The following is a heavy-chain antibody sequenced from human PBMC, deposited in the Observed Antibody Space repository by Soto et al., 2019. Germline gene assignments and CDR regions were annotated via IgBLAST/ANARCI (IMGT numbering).Heavy chain of an antibody. D-gene: IGHD3-22*01. V-gene: IGHV3-9*01. CDR1: GFTFDDYA. Sequence: GGSLRLSCAVSGFTFDDYAMHWVRQAPGKGLEWVSGISWNSGSIGYADSVKGRFTISRDNAKNSLYLQMNSLRAEDTALYYCAKDDSSGYGPRGMDVWGQGTTVTVSS. CDR3: AKDDSSGYGPRGMDV. CDR2: ISWNSGSI. J-gene: IGHJ6*02.